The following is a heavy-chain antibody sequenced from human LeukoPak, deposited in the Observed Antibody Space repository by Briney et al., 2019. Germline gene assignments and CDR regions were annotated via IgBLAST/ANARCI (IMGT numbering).Heavy chain of an antibody. D-gene: IGHD3-10*01. CDR2: IYYSGST. Sequence: SETLSLTCTVSGGSISSSSYYWGWIRQPPGKGLEWIGSIYYSGSTYYNPSLKSRVTISVDTSKNQFSLKLSSVTAADTAVYYCAREGDYGSGKAVPIDYWGQGTLVTVSS. V-gene: IGHV4-39*07. J-gene: IGHJ4*02. CDR3: AREGDYGSGKAVPIDY. CDR1: GGSISSSSYY.